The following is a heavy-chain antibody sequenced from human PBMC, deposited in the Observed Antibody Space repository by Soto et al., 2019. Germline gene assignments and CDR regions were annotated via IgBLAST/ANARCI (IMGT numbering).Heavy chain of an antibody. J-gene: IGHJ3*01. Sequence: SQTLSLTCAISGDSVSTDIDAWNWLRQSPSRGLEWLGRTFHRSLWLYEYAVSMEGRITINADTSKNQFSLQLDSVTPEDTAVYYCARGRYNSFDFWDQGTLVTVSS. V-gene: IGHV6-1*01. CDR3: ARGRYNSFDF. CDR2: TFHRSLWLY. D-gene: IGHD1-20*01. CDR1: GDSVSTDIDA.